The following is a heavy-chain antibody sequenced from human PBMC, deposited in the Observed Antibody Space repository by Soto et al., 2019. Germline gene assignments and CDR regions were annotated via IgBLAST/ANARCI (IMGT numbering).Heavy chain of an antibody. Sequence: ASVKVSCKASGYTFTIYGISWVLQAPGEGLEWMGWISAYNGNTNYAQKLQGRVTMTTDTSTSTAYMELRSLRSDDTAVYYCARAGSYYDFWSGYYLSGDYYYYGMDVWGQGTTVTVSS. CDR3: ARAGSYYDFWSGYYLSGDYYYYGMDV. CDR2: ISAYNGNT. J-gene: IGHJ6*02. V-gene: IGHV1-18*01. CDR1: GYTFTIYG. D-gene: IGHD3-3*01.